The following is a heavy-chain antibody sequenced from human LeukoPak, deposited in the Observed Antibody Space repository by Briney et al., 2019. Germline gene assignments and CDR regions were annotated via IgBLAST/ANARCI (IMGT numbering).Heavy chain of an antibody. CDR2: ISAYNGNT. CDR3: ARGAGRDTAMVFDY. D-gene: IGHD5-18*01. V-gene: IGHV1-18*01. J-gene: IGHJ4*02. Sequence: ASVTVSCKASGYTFTSYGISWVRQAPGQGLEWMGWISAYNGNTNYAQKLQGRVTMTTDTSTSTAYMELRSLRSDDTAVYYCARGAGRDTAMVFDYWGQGTLVTVSS. CDR1: GYTFTSYG.